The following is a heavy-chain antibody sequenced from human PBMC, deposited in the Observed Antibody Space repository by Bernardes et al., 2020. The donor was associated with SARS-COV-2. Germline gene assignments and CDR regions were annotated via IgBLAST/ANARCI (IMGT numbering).Heavy chain of an antibody. Sequence: GGTLRLSCAVSGSTVSHDFMDYIAWVRQAPGQGPEWVSLIYSGGTTLYADSVKGRFSISRDTSQKKLYLQMNSLRAEDTALYYCAKSIASAGGNWFDSWGQGILVTVSS. J-gene: IGHJ5*01. D-gene: IGHD2-21*01. CDR2: IYSGGTT. CDR1: GSTVSHDF. CDR3: AKSIASAGGNWFDS. V-gene: IGHV3-53*01.